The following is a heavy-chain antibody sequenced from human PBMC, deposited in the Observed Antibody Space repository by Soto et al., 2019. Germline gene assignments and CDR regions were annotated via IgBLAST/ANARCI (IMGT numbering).Heavy chain of an antibody. CDR2: IYYSGST. J-gene: IGHJ4*01. V-gene: IGHV4-39*01. Sequence: SETLSLTCTVSGGSISSSSYYWGWIRQPPGKGLEWIGSIYYSGSTYYNPSLKSRVTISVDTSKNQFSLKLSSVTAADTAVYNRGRRRGREGTTRKYRGQGTLVTVSS. CDR1: GGSISSSSYY. D-gene: IGHD1-7*01. CDR3: GRRRGREGTTRKY.